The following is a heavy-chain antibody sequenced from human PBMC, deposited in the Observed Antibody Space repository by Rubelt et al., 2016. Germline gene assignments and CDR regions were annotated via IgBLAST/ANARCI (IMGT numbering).Heavy chain of an antibody. D-gene: IGHD5-12*01. CDR3: ARGNSGYDYGLDY. Sequence: QVQLVQSGAEVKKPGASVKVSCKASGYTFTGYYMHWVRQAPGQGLEWMGWINPNSGGTNYAQSVQGRGTMTRDTSVSTSYMELSRLTSDGTAVYYCARGNSGYDYGLDYWGQGTLVTVSS. J-gene: IGHJ4*02. CDR1: GYTFTGYY. V-gene: IGHV1-2*02. CDR2: INPNSGGT.